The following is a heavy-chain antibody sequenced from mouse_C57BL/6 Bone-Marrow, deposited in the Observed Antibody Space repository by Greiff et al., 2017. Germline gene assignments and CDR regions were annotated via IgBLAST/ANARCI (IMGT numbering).Heavy chain of an antibody. CDR2: IYPTSGNT. V-gene: IGHV1-81*01. D-gene: IGHD1-1*01. J-gene: IGHJ2*01. CDR1: GYTFTSSG. CDR3: ARHYYGSSYYFDY. Sequence: QVQLQQSGAELARPGASVKLSCKASGYTFTSSGISWVKPRTGPGLEWIGEIYPTSGNTYYNEKFTGKATLTADKSSITAYMALRSLPSEDSAVYFCARHYYGSSYYFDYWCQGTTLTVSS.